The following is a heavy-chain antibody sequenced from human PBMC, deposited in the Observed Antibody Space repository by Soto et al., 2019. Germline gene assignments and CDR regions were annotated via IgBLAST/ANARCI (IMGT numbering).Heavy chain of an antibody. CDR2: IYYSGST. CDR3: PRRVATWIQLWSSPDDAFDI. D-gene: IGHD5-18*01. J-gene: IGHJ3*02. Sequence: PSETLSLTCTVSGGSISSSSYYWGWIRQPPGKGLEWIGSIYYSGSTYYNPSLKSRVTISVDTSKNQFSLKLSSVTAADTAVYYRPRRVATWIQLWSSPDDAFDIWGQGTMVTVSS. CDR1: GGSISSSSYY. V-gene: IGHV4-39*01.